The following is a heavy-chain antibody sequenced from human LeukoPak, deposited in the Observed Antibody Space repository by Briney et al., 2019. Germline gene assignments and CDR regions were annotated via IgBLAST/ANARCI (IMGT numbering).Heavy chain of an antibody. CDR1: GGSISTSDYY. CDR3: ARVPNWNYPSFDY. V-gene: IGHV4-39*01. CDR2: VFYSGST. Sequence: PSETLSLTCTVSGGSISTSDYYWGWIRPPPGKGLEWIGSVFYSGSTYYNPSLKSRVTISVDTSKNQFSLKLSPVTAADTAVYYCARVPNWNYPSFDYWGQGILVTVSS. J-gene: IGHJ4*02. D-gene: IGHD1-7*01.